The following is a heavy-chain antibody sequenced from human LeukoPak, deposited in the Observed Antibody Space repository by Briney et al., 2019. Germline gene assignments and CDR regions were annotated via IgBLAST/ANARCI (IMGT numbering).Heavy chain of an antibody. CDR1: GYIFTDYY. D-gene: IGHD2-2*01. J-gene: IGHJ4*02. V-gene: IGHV1-2*06. CDR2: INPNSGGT. Sequence: ASVKVSCKASGYIFTDYYMHWMRQAPGQELGWMGRINPNSGGTNYAQKFQGRVTMTRDTSISTAYMELSRLRSDDTAVYYCANEVLGYCSSTSCAPGYWGQGTLVTVSS. CDR3: ANEVLGYCSSTSCAPGY.